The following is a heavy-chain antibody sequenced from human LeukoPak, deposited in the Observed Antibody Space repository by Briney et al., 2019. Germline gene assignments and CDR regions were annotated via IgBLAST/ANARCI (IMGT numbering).Heavy chain of an antibody. Sequence: ASVKVSCKASGGTFSSYAISWVRQAPGQGLEWMGGIIPIFGTANYAQKFQGRVTITTDESTSTAYMELSSLRSEDTAVYYCARTLSDFWSGYYYMDVWGKGITVTVSS. V-gene: IGHV1-69*05. CDR3: ARTLSDFWSGYYYMDV. D-gene: IGHD3-3*01. CDR1: GGTFSSYA. CDR2: IIPIFGTA. J-gene: IGHJ6*03.